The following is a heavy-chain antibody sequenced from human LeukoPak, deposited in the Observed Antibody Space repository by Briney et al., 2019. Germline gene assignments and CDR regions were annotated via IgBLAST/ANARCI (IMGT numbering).Heavy chain of an antibody. V-gene: IGHV3-48*04. J-gene: IGHJ4*02. CDR3: ARDDKWGFDY. D-gene: IGHD1-26*01. CDR1: GFHFSDYS. Sequence: PGMSLRLSCEVSGFHFSDYSMNWVRQAPGKGLELISYFDDRNGAASTSYADSVKGRFIISRDAAKNSLFLQMNSLTAEDTAVYYCARDDKWGFDYWGQGTLVTVSS. CDR2: FDDRNGAAST.